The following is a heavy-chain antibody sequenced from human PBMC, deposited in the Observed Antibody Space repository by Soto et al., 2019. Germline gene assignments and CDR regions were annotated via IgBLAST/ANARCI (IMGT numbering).Heavy chain of an antibody. Sequence: SETLSLTCTVSGSSISSSSYYWGWIRQPPGKGLEWIGSISSSGSTYYKPSLKSRVAMSVDTSKNQFSIKLTSVTAADTAVYYCARRNWVSWDYWGQGTLVTVS. D-gene: IGHD7-27*01. J-gene: IGHJ4*02. CDR2: ISSSGST. CDR3: ARRNWVSWDY. V-gene: IGHV4-39*01. CDR1: GSSISSSSYY.